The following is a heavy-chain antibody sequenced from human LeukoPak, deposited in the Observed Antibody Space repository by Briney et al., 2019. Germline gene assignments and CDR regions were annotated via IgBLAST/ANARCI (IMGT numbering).Heavy chain of an antibody. Sequence: GASVKVSCKASGYTFTSYYMHWVRQAPGQGLEWMGWINPNSGGTNYAQKFQGRVTMTRDTSITTAYMELTSLRSDDTAVYYCARDLFYSVSGTYYNVGQVFNYWGQGTLVTVSS. V-gene: IGHV1-2*02. CDR3: ARDLFYSVSGTYYNVGQVFNY. D-gene: IGHD3-10*01. CDR1: GYTFTSYY. J-gene: IGHJ4*02. CDR2: INPNSGGT.